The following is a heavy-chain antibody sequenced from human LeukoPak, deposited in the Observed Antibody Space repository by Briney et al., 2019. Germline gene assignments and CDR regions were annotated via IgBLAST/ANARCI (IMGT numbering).Heavy chain of an antibody. CDR1: GFTFSSYS. D-gene: IGHD2-2*01. Sequence: GGSLRLSCAASGFTFSSYSMNWVRQAPGKWLEWVSSISSSSSYIYYADSVKGRFTISRDNAKNSLYLQMNSLRAEDTAVYYCARPSRGYCSSTSCYGGIDYWGQGTLVTVSS. J-gene: IGHJ4*02. V-gene: IGHV3-21*01. CDR2: ISSSSSYI. CDR3: ARPSRGYCSSTSCYGGIDY.